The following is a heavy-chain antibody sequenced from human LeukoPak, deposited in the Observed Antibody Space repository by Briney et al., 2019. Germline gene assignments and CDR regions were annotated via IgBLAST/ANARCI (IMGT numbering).Heavy chain of an antibody. J-gene: IGHJ5*02. CDR2: IYYSGNT. Sequence: SETLSLTCAVYGGSFSGYYWSWIRQPPGKGLEWIGSIYYSGNTYYNPSLKSRVTMSVDTSMNQFSLKLNSVTAADTAVYYCAGQRRVTGPNWFGPWGQGTLVTVSS. CDR1: GGSFSGYY. CDR3: AGQRRVTGPNWFGP. V-gene: IGHV4-34*01. D-gene: IGHD2-8*01.